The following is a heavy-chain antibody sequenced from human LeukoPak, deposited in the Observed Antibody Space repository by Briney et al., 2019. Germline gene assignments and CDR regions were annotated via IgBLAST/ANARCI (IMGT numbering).Heavy chain of an antibody. D-gene: IGHD6-19*01. Sequence: SETLSLTCAVYGGSFSGYYWSWIRQPPGKGLEWIGEINHSGSTNYNPSLKSRVTISVDTSKNQFSLKLSSVTAADTAVYYCARVEGGSGWYPFDYWGQGTLVTVSS. V-gene: IGHV4-34*01. J-gene: IGHJ4*02. CDR3: ARVEGGSGWYPFDY. CDR1: GGSFSGYY. CDR2: INHSGST.